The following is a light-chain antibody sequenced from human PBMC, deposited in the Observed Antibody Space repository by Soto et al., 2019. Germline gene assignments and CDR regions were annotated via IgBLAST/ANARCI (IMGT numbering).Light chain of an antibody. J-gene: IGKJ1*01. CDR3: QQYNNWPPWT. V-gene: IGKV3-15*01. Sequence: EIVMTQSPATLSVSPGERATLSCRASQSVSSNLDWYQQKPGQAPRLLIYGASTRATGIPARFSGSGSGTEFTLTISSLRSEDFAVYYCQQYNNWPPWTSGQGTKVEIK. CDR1: QSVSSN. CDR2: GAS.